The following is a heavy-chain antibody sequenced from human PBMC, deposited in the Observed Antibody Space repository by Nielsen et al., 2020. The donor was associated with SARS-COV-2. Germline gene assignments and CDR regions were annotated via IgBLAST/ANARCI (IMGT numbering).Heavy chain of an antibody. CDR2: INSDDSKT. D-gene: IGHD3-22*01. CDR3: VRIRDDGYYYDTGPFDY. CDR1: GFTFSNAW. J-gene: IGHJ4*02. Sequence: GGSLRLSCAASGFTFSNAWMSWVRQVPGKGLTWVAQINSDDSKTTYADSVKGRFTISRDSAENTLYLQMNSLRADDTAVYYCVRIRDDGYYYDTGPFDYWGQGTLVTVSS. V-gene: IGHV3-74*01.